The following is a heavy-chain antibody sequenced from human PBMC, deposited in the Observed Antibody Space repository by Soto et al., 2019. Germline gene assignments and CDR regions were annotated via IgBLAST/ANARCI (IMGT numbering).Heavy chain of an antibody. V-gene: IGHV4-39*01. CDR2: IYYSGST. CDR3: VRLIGNSWLDF. CDR1: GGSIRSSTYY. Sequence: SETLSLTCTVSGGSIRSSTYYWGWIRQPPGKGLEWIGSIYYSGSTHYNPSLKSRVTMSVDTSKNQFSLHLNSVTPEDTAVYYCVRLIGNSWLDFWGQGTLVTVSS. J-gene: IGHJ5*01. D-gene: IGHD1-26*01.